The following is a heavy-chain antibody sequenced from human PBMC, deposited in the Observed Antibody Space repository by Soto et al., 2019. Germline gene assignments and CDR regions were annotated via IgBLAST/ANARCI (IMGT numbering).Heavy chain of an antibody. D-gene: IGHD3-22*01. CDR1: GYTFISYA. V-gene: IGHV1-3*01. CDR2: INAANSNT. CDR3: ARTSGYYFFDS. J-gene: IGHJ4*02. Sequence: ASVKVSCKASGYTFISYAMHWVRQAPGQRLEWMGWINAANSNTKYSQKFQGRVTITRDTSASTAYMELSSLRSEDTAVYYCARTSGYYFFDSWGQGTLVTV.